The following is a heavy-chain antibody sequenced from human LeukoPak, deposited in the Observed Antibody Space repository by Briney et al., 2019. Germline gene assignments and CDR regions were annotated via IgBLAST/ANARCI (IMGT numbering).Heavy chain of an antibody. D-gene: IGHD5-18*01. CDR1: GFTFSGCG. V-gene: IGHV3-30*02. Sequence: GGSLRLSCAASGFTFSGCGMHWVRQAPGKGLEWVAFIWYEGRDKYYTGSVKGRFTISRDNSKNTLYLQMNSLSAEDTAMYYCAKDPYSYGSYFDYWGQGTLVTVSS. J-gene: IGHJ4*02. CDR2: IWYEGRDK. CDR3: AKDPYSYGSYFDY.